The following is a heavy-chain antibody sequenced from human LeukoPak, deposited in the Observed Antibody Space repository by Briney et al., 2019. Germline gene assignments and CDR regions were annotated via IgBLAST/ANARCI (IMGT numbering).Heavy chain of an antibody. CDR2: IYASGST. V-gene: IGHV4-4*07. D-gene: IGHD3-22*01. Sequence: SETLSLTCTVSGGSISSYYWSWIRQPAGKGLEWIGRIYASGSTNYTPSLKSPVTMSLDPSKTQFSLKLSSVTAADTAVYYCARGHYDRSGYYYVGNWFDPWGQGTLVTVSS. CDR1: GGSISSYY. J-gene: IGHJ5*02. CDR3: ARGHYDRSGYYYVGNWFDP.